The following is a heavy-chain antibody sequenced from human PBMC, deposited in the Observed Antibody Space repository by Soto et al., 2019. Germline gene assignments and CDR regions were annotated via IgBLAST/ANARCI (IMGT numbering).Heavy chain of an antibody. CDR1: GYTFTGYY. D-gene: IGHD1-1*01. Sequence: ASVKVSCKAFGYTFTGYYIHWVRQAPGQGLEWMAYIDPNSGATKYAQKFQGLVTLTRDTSIRTAYMELTSLRSDDTAVYYCARGGGTIFAPLPWGQGTLGTVS. J-gene: IGHJ5*02. V-gene: IGHV1-2*04. CDR2: IDPNSGAT. CDR3: ARGGGTIFAPLP.